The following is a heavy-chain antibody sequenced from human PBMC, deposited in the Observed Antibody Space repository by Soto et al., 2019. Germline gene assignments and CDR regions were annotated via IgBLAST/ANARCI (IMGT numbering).Heavy chain of an antibody. J-gene: IGHJ1*01. Sequence: GPPVQVSCKAAGGTFGSFGCSWVRQAPGQGLEWVGGIIRVFARPNYAQRFRGRLTITADESTNTSYMELIDLTSEDTAVYYCAREASGYDFWGQGTQVTAPQ. V-gene: IGHV1-69*13. CDR3: AREASGYDF. D-gene: IGHD5-12*01. CDR2: IIRVFARP. CDR1: GGTFGSFG.